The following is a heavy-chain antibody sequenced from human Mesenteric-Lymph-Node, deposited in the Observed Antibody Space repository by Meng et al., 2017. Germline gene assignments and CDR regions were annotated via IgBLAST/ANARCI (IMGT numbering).Heavy chain of an antibody. CDR2: INTNTENP. J-gene: IGHJ6*02. D-gene: IGHD2-2*01. Sequence: ASVKVSCKASGYIFSNYATNWVRQAPGQGLEWMGWINTNTENPTYGQGFTGRFVISLDTSVSTAYLQISGLKAEDTAVYYCARVRCTSASCYGLYGMDAWGQGTMVTVSS. CDR1: GYIFSNYA. V-gene: IGHV7-4-1*02. CDR3: ARVRCTSASCYGLYGMDA.